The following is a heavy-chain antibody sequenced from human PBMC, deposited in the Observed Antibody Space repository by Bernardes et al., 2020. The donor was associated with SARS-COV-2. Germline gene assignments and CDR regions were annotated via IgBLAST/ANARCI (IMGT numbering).Heavy chain of an antibody. CDR3: ASRGCDGGNCYSLDP. CDR1: GDSITRGFFY. CDR2: IHHDGST. D-gene: IGHD2-15*01. J-gene: IGHJ5*02. V-gene: IGHV4-39*01. Sequence: SETLSLTCTVSGDSITRGFFYWGWLRQPPGKGREWIGSIHHDGSTFYKPSPKSRLSFSVDTAKNQFSVSLSSVTAAATAVYYCASRGCDGGNCYSLDPWGQGTLVIVSS.